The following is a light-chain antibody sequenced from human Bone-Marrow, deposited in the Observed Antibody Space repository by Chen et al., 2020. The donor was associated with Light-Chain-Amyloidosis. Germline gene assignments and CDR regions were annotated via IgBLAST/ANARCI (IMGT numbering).Light chain of an antibody. CDR3: QQYGTSQLT. V-gene: IGKV3-20*01. CDR2: GSS. Sequence: DIVLPQSPGTLSLSPGEGANLSCRASQTISSNDLTWYQQKFGQAPRLLIYGSSSRATGIPDRFTGSGSGTDFTLTINRLEPEDFAMYYCQQYGTSQLTFGGGTKVEIK. J-gene: IGKJ4*01. CDR1: QTISSND.